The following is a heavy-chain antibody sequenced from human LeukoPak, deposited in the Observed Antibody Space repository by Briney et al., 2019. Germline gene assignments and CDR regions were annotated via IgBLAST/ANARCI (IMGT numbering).Heavy chain of an antibody. Sequence: GGSLRLSCAASGFIFSSYSMNWVRPAPGEGLEWVSSISSSSSYIYYADSVKGRFTISRDNAKNSLYLQMNSLRAEDTAVYYCARLGDGGAWSDWGQGTLVTVSS. V-gene: IGHV3-21*01. CDR3: ARLGDGGAWSD. CDR2: ISSSSSYI. J-gene: IGHJ4*02. CDR1: GFIFSSYS. D-gene: IGHD3-16*01.